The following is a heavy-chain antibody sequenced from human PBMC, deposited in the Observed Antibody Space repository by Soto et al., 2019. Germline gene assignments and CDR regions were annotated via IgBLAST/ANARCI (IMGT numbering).Heavy chain of an antibody. D-gene: IGHD4-17*01. CDR2: ISGSGSTT. V-gene: IGHV3-23*01. J-gene: IGHJ6*03. CDR1: GFTFTNYA. CDR3: AKDLPIYGDLDYYFYYYMDV. Sequence: GGSLRLSCAASGFTFTNYAMSWVRQAPGKGLEWVSAISGSGSTTYYADSVKGRFSISRDNSKKTLFLQMNSLRAEDTALYYCAKDLPIYGDLDYYFYYYMDVWGKGTTVTVSS.